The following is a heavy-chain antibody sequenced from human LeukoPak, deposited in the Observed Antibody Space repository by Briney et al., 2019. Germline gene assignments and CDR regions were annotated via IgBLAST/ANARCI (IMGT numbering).Heavy chain of an antibody. Sequence: PGGSLRLSCAASGFTFSSYAMSWVRQAPGKGLEWVSAISGSGGSTYYADSVKGRSTISRDNSKNTLYLQMNSLRAEDTAVYYCAKYYYGSGSYYKDYFDYWGQGTLVTVSS. D-gene: IGHD3-10*01. V-gene: IGHV3-23*01. CDR3: AKYYYGSGSYYKDYFDY. CDR2: ISGSGGST. CDR1: GFTFSSYA. J-gene: IGHJ4*02.